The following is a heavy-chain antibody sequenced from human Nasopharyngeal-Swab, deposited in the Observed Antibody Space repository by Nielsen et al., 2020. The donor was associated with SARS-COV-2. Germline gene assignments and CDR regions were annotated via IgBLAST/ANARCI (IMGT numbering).Heavy chain of an antibody. D-gene: IGHD3-10*01. V-gene: IGHV3-30-3*01. Sequence: GGSLRLSCAASGFTFSSYAMHWVRQAPGKGLEWVAVISYDGSNKYYADSVKGRFTISRDNSKNTLYLQMNSLRAEDTAVYYCAAAIWFGELLGSYWGQGTLVTVSS. J-gene: IGHJ4*02. CDR3: AAAIWFGELLGSY. CDR2: ISYDGSNK. CDR1: GFTFSSYA.